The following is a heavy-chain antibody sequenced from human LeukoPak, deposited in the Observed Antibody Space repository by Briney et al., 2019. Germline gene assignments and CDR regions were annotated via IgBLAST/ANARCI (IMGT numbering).Heavy chain of an antibody. J-gene: IGHJ4*02. CDR2: ILSSGGKT. Sequence: GGSLRLSCVASGFAFSDYTMTWVRQAPGKGLEWVSSILSSGGKTFYADSVKGRFTVSRDNSKNTLFLQMNSLRAEDTALYYCTRTGRNLDYWGQGTLVTVSS. D-gene: IGHD1-14*01. V-gene: IGHV3-23*01. CDR3: TRTGRNLDY. CDR1: GFAFSDYT.